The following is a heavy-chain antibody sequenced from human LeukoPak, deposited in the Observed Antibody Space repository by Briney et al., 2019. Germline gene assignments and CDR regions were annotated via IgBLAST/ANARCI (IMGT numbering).Heavy chain of an antibody. CDR2: IYTSGTT. CDR3: ARADRRTHWFDP. CDR1: GGSISSFY. J-gene: IGHJ5*02. V-gene: IGHV4-4*07. Sequence: SETLSLTCSVSGGSISSFYCNWMRQPAGKGLEWIGRIYTSGTTTYNPSLKSRVTMSVDTSKNQFSLKLSSVTAADTAVYYCARADRRTHWFDPWGQGTLVTVSS.